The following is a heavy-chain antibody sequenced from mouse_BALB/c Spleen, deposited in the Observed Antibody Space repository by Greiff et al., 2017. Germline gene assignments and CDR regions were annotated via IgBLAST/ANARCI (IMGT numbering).Heavy chain of an antibody. CDR3: TRERYSWFAY. V-gene: IGHV5-6-4*01. CDR2: ISSGGSYT. D-gene: IGHD2-14*01. CDR1: GFTFSSYT. Sequence: EVKLMESGGGLVKPGGSLKLSCAASGFTFSSYTMSWVRQTPEKRLEWVATISSGGSYTYYPDSVKGRFTISRDNAKNTLYLQMSSLKSEDTAMYYCTRERYSWFAYWGQGTLVTVSA. J-gene: IGHJ3*01.